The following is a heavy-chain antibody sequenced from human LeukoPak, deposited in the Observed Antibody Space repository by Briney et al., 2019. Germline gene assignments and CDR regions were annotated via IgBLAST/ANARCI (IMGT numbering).Heavy chain of an antibody. CDR1: GGSIRNYY. CDR2: IYYSGST. Sequence: PSETLSLTCTVSGGSIRNYYWNWIRQSPGKGLEWIGYIYYSGSTKYNPSLKSRVTISVDTSKNQFSLNLRSVTAADMAIYHCARAAAPGITGWFDPWGQGTLVTVSS. J-gene: IGHJ5*02. V-gene: IGHV4-59*01. CDR3: ARAAAPGITGWFDP. D-gene: IGHD6-13*01.